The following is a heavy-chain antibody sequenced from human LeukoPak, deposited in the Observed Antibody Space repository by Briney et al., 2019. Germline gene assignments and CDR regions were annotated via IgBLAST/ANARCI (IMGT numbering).Heavy chain of an antibody. CDR2: INPNSGGT. J-gene: IGHJ3*02. CDR3: ARHIVGAEGGRAFDI. V-gene: IGHV1-2*02. D-gene: IGHD1-26*01. Sequence: ASVKVSCKASGYTFTGYYMHWVRQAPGQGLEWMGWINPNSGGTNYAQKFQGRVTMTRDTSISTAYLQWSSLKASDTAMYYCARHIVGAEGGRAFDIWGQGTMVTVSS. CDR1: GYTFTGYY.